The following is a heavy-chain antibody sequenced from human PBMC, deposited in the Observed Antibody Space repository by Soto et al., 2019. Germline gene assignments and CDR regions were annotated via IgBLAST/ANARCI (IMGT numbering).Heavy chain of an antibody. V-gene: IGHV3-64*01. CDR2: VSRNGINT. Sequence: EEQLVQSGGGLVQPGGSLRLSCAASGSSFSSYDLFWVRQAPGKGLEYVSAVSRNGINTYYANSVKGRFTISRDNSKNIMYLQMGTLRAEDMAVYYCAITYYDFDVWGKGTTVIVSS. D-gene: IGHD3-3*01. J-gene: IGHJ6*04. CDR3: AITYYDFDV. CDR1: GSSFSSYD.